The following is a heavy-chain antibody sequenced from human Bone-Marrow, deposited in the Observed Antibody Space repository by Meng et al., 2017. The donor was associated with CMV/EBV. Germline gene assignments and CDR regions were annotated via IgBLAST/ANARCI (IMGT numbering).Heavy chain of an antibody. CDR2: ISDNGYSI. Sequence: GESLKISCAASGFTFTDFYMSWIRQAPGKGLEWISYISDNGYSIYYVESVKGRFTISRDISKNSLYLQMNSLRAEDTAVYYCAKCPLRFLETHGMDVWGQGTTVTVSS. CDR1: GFTFTDFY. V-gene: IGHV3-11*04. J-gene: IGHJ6*02. D-gene: IGHD3-3*01. CDR3: AKCPLRFLETHGMDV.